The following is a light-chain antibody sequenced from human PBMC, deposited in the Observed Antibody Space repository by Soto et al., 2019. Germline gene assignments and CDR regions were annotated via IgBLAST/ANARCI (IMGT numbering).Light chain of an antibody. CDR2: DAA. CDR1: QSVSSY. CDR3: QQRSNWPAVT. J-gene: IGKJ5*01. V-gene: IGKV3-11*01. Sequence: EIVLTQSPATLSLSPGERATLSCRASQSVSSYLAWYQQKPGQAPRLLIYDAANRATDIPARFSGSRSGTDLTLTISSLEHEDFAVYYCQQRSNWPAVTFGQGTRLEIK.